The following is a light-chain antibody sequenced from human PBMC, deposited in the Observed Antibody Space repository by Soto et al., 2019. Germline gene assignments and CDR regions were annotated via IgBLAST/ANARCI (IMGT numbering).Light chain of an antibody. CDR1: NLQTKN. J-gene: IGLJ2*01. V-gene: IGLV3-21*02. CDR2: DDK. CDR3: QVWDTNSGAA. Sequence: SYELTQPPSVSVAPGQTAIITCGGDNLQTKNVHWYQQRPGQAPVLVIYDDKKRPSGIPERFSGSSSGNLATLTLIRVESRDEADYYCQVWDTNSGAAFGGGTKLTVL.